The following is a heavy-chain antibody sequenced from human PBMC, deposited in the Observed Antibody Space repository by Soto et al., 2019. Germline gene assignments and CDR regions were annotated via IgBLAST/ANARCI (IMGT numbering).Heavy chain of an antibody. CDR1: GGSIRSSNL. V-gene: IGHV4-4*02. CDR2: IYHSGST. D-gene: IGHD6-13*01. CDR3: ARGYSRADNWFDP. J-gene: IGHJ5*02. Sequence: PSETQSLTCAVSGGSIRSSNLWSWVRQPPGKGLEWIGEIYHSGSTNYNPSLKSRVTISVDKSKNQFSLKLSSVTAADTAVYYCARGYSRADNWFDPWGQGTLVTVSS.